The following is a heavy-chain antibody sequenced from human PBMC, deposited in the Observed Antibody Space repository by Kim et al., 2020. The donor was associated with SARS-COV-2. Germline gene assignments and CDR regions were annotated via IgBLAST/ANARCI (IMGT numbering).Heavy chain of an antibody. V-gene: IGHV1-8*01. CDR2: MNPNSGNT. CDR1: GYTFTSYD. CDR3: ARGYRPAHSTTVIGAY. D-gene: IGHD4-4*01. Sequence: ASVKVSCKASGYTFTSYDINWVRQATGQGLEWMGWMNPNSGNTGYAQKFQGRVTMTRNTSISTAYMELSSLRSEDTAVYYCARGYRPAHSTTVIGAYWGQGTLVTVSS. J-gene: IGHJ4*02.